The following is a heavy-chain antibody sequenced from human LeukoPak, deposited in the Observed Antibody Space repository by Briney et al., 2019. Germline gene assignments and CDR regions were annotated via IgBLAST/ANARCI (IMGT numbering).Heavy chain of an antibody. D-gene: IGHD3-22*01. J-gene: IGHJ4*02. Sequence: EALKISCNGAGYSITSYWIGWVRQMPPKNLEWMGIIYPRNSDTRYSPSFQSQVTISSDKSISTAYLQRSSLKASDTAMYYCARHYYDSSGYSEDYWGEGTLVTVSS. V-gene: IGHV5-51*01. CDR1: GYSITSYW. CDR2: IYPRNSDT. CDR3: ARHYYDSSGYSEDY.